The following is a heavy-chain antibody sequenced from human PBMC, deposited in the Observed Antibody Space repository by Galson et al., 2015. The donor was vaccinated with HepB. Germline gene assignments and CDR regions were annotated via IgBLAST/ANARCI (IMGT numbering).Heavy chain of an antibody. D-gene: IGHD3-10*01. J-gene: IGHJ4*02. V-gene: IGHV3-15*01. Sequence: SLRLSCAASGFTFSNAWMSWVRQAPGKGLEWVGRIKSKTDGGTTDYAAPLKGRFTISRDDSRHMLYLQMNSLKTEDTADYFCTTDSDFYGSGKGHWGQGTLVTVSS. CDR1: GFTFSNAW. CDR3: TTDSDFYGSGKGH. CDR2: IKSKTDGGTT.